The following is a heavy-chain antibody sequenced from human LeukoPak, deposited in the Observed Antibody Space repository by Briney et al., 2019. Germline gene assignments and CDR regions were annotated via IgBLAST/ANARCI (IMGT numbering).Heavy chain of an antibody. J-gene: IGHJ5*01. D-gene: IGHD4-17*01. CDR2: IYYSGST. CDR1: GGSFSSGGYY. CDR3: AGEKVTVTSNWFDS. Sequence: SETLFLTCTVSGGSFSSGGYYWRCIRQHPGKGLECIGYIYYSGSTYSNPSLKSRVTMSVDTSKHQFSLKVSSVTAADTAVYYCAGEKVTVTSNWFDSWGQGTLVTVSS. V-gene: IGHV4-31*03.